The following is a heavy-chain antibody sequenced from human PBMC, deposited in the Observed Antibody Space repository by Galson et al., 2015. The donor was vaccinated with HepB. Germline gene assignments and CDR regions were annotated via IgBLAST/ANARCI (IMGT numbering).Heavy chain of an antibody. CDR2: ISTTGANI. CDR3: STTIFGSCAYWTFEV. D-gene: IGHD3-9*01. J-gene: IGHJ3*01. Sequence: ALRLSCAASGSSLSTYTINWVRQSPTKGLQWLSYISTTGANIHYAESVKGRFTVARDNAKNAVSLQMNNLRVEDTAVYYCSTTIFGSCAYWTFEVWGQGTLVTVSS. V-gene: IGHV3-48*04. CDR1: GSSLSTYT.